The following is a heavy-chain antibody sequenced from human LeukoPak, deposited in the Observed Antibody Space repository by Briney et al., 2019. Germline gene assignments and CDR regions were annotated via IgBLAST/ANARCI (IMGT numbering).Heavy chain of an antibody. V-gene: IGHV3-23*01. D-gene: IGHD3-3*01. J-gene: IGHJ4*02. CDR3: AKRGVVIRVIFGGFHKGAYYFES. CDR1: GITLNNYG. Sequence: GGSLRLSCAVSGITLNNYGMTWVRQAPGKGLEWVAGISDSGGSTKYADSVKGRFTISRDNPKNTLYLQMNSLRAEDTAVYFCAKRGVVIRVIFGGFHKGAYYFESLGQGALVTVSS. CDR2: ISDSGGST.